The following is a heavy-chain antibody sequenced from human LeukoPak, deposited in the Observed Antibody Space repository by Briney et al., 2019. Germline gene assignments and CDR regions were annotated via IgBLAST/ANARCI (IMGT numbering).Heavy chain of an antibody. J-gene: IGHJ4*02. CDR3: AREMVRPGGAKDDY. V-gene: IGHV4-34*01. D-gene: IGHD3-10*01. Sequence: PSETLSLTCAVYGGSFSGYYWSWIRQPPGKGLEWIGEINHSGSTNYNPSLKSQVTISVDTSKNQFSLKLSSVTAADTAVYYCAREMVRPGGAKDDYWGQGTLVTVSS. CDR1: GGSFSGYY. CDR2: INHSGST.